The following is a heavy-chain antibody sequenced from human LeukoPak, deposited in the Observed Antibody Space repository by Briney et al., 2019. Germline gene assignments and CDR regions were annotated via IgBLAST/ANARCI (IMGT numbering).Heavy chain of an antibody. CDR2: IYGSGST. V-gene: IGHV4-59*08. Sequence: IYGSGSTHYDPSLRSRVTISEDTSKNQFSLKRTSVTAADTAVYYCARNVGWYSHDSWGQGTLVTVSS. J-gene: IGHJ4*02. CDR3: ARNVGWYSHDS. D-gene: IGHD6-19*01.